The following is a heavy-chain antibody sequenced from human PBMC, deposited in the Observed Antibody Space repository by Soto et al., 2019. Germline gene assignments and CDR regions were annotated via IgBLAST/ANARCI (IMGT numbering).Heavy chain of an antibody. CDR3: EKNVDTAMVYYYGLDV. CDR1: GFTFDDYA. Sequence: GGSLRLSCAASGFTFDDYAMHWVRQAPEKGLEWVSGISWNSGSIGYADSVKGRFTISRDNAKNSLYLQMNSLRAEDTAFFFCEKNVDTAMVYYYGLDVWGQGTTVTVS. J-gene: IGHJ6*02. D-gene: IGHD5-18*01. V-gene: IGHV3-9*01. CDR2: ISWNSGSI.